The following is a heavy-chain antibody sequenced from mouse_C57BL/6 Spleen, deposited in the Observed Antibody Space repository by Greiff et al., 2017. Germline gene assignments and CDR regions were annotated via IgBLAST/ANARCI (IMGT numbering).Heavy chain of an antibody. CDR1: GYTFTSYW. V-gene: IGHV1-7*01. D-gene: IGHD2-3*01. CDR3: ARVVYDGYFAIDY. Sequence: VQLQQSGAELAKPGASVKLSCKASGYTFTSYWMHWVKQRPGQGLEWIGYINPSSGYTKYNQKFKGKATLTADKSSSTAYMQLSSLTYEDSAVYYCARVVYDGYFAIDYWGQGTSLTVSS. CDR2: INPSSGYT. J-gene: IGHJ4*01.